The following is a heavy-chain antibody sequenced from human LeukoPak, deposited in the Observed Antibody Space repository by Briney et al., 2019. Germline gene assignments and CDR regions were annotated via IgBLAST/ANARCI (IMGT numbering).Heavy chain of an antibody. D-gene: IGHD3-22*01. CDR2: ISWNSGSI. CDR3: AKATYSSGYYFDY. J-gene: IGHJ4*02. Sequence: GGSLRLSCAASGFTFYDYAMHWVRQAPGKGLEWVSGISWNSGSIGYADSVKGRFTISRDNAKNSLYLQMNSLRAEDTALYYCAKATYSSGYYFDYWGQGTLVTVSS. CDR1: GFTFYDYA. V-gene: IGHV3-9*01.